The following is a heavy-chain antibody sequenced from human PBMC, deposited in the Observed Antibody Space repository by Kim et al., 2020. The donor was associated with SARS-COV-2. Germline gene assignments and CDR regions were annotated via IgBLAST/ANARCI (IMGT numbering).Heavy chain of an antibody. V-gene: IGHV3-43*02. D-gene: IGHD1-1*01. CDR2: ISGDGGST. J-gene: IGHJ4*02. Sequence: GGSLRLSCAASGFTFDDYAMHWVRQAPGKGLEWVSLISGDGGSTYYADSVKGRFTISRDNSKNSLYLQMNSLRTEDTALYYCAKDTSQGWNVRYYFDYWGQGTLVTVSS. CDR3: AKDTSQGWNVRYYFDY. CDR1: GFTFDDYA.